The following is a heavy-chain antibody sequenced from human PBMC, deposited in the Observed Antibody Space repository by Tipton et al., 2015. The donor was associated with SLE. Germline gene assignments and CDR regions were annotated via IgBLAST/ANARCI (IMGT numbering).Heavy chain of an antibody. J-gene: IGHJ3*02. Sequence: TLSLTCTVSGGSINNYYWSWIRQPPGKGLEWIGYIYYSGSTNYNPSLKSRVTISVDTSKNQFSLKLCSVTAADTAVYYCAREKGDAYPNLVAFDIWGQGTMVTVSS. D-gene: IGHD3-16*01. CDR1: GGSINNYY. CDR3: AREKGDAYPNLVAFDI. V-gene: IGHV4-59*01. CDR2: IYYSGST.